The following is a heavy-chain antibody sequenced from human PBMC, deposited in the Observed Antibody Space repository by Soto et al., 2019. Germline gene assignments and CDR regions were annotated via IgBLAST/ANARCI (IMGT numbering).Heavy chain of an antibody. CDR2: IVPIVDTS. V-gene: IGHV1-69*12. CDR1: GGTFSSYA. J-gene: IGHJ4*02. D-gene: IGHD2-15*01. Sequence: QVQLVQSGAEVRQPASSVKVSCKTSGGTFSSYAISWVRQAPGQGLEWLGGIVPIVDTSTYAQKFQGRVTITADESTSTVYMERGSLRSDYTGVYYCGRGVAIPDYPDNWGQGTLVTVSS. CDR3: GRGVAIPDYPDN.